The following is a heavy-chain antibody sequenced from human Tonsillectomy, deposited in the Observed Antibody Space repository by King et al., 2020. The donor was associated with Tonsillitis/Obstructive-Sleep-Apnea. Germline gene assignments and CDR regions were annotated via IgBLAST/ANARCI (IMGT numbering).Heavy chain of an antibody. J-gene: IGHJ4*02. D-gene: IGHD6-19*01. Sequence: QLVQSGSELKKPGASVKVSCKASGYTFNRYTMNWVRQAPGQGLEWMGWINTNTGNPTYAQGFTGRFVFSLDPSVSTAYLQLSSLKAEDTAVYYCARESSSGWIGNDYCGQGTLVTVSS. V-gene: IGHV7-4-1*02. CDR3: ARESSSGWIGNDY. CDR1: GYTFNRYT. CDR2: INTNTGNP.